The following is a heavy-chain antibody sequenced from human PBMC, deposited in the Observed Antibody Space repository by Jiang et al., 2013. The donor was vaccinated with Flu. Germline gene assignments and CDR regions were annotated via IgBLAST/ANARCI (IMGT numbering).Heavy chain of an antibody. CDR2: IHYSGVT. V-gene: IGHV4-59*08. D-gene: IGHD2-21*01. J-gene: IGHJ4*02. CDR3: VRQAYCAGTTCYPFDY. CDR1: GGSISKQH. Sequence: ESGPGRVTPSETLSLTCSVSGGSISKQHWSWIRQPPGKGLEWVGFIHYSGVTHFNPSLQSRVSLSVDTSKNQLFLKLSSVIAADTAVYYCVRQAYCAGTTCYPFDYWGQGVLVTVSS.